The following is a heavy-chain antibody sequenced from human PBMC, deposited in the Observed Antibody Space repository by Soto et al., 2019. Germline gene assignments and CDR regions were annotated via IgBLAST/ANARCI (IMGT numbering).Heavy chain of an antibody. CDR3: ARHGIGSYYKY. Sequence: SETLSLTCAVYGGSFSGYYWSWIRQPPGKGLEWIGEINHSGSTNYNPSLKSRVTISVDTSKNQFSLKLSSVTAADTAVYYCARHGIGSYYKYWGQGTLVTVSS. V-gene: IGHV4-34*01. D-gene: IGHD1-26*01. J-gene: IGHJ4*02. CDR2: INHSGST. CDR1: GGSFSGYY.